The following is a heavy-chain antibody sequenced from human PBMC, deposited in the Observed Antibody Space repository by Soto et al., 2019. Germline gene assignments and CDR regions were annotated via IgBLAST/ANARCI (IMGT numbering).Heavy chain of an antibody. CDR1: GGTFSSYA. CDR3: ARGDYLVGATIFYFQH. V-gene: IGHV1-69*13. D-gene: IGHD1-26*01. Sequence: ASVKVSCKASGGTFSSYAISWVRQAPGQGLEWMGGIIPIFGTANYAQKFQGRVTITADESTSTAYMELSSLRSEDTAVYYCARGDYLVGATIFYFQHWGQGTLVTVSS. CDR2: IIPIFGTA. J-gene: IGHJ1*01.